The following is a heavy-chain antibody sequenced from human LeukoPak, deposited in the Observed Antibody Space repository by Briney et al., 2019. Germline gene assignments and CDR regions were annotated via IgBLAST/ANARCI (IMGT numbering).Heavy chain of an antibody. CDR1: GGSISSSNW. V-gene: IGHV4-4*02. Sequence: SETLSLTCAVSGGSISSSNWWSWVRQPSGKGLEWIGEIYHSGSTNYNPSLKSRVTISVDKSKNQFSLKLSSVTAADTAVYYCARDAGADYSSWNYFDYWGQGTLVTVSS. CDR3: ARDAGADYSSWNYFDY. CDR2: IYHSGST. J-gene: IGHJ4*02. D-gene: IGHD6-13*01.